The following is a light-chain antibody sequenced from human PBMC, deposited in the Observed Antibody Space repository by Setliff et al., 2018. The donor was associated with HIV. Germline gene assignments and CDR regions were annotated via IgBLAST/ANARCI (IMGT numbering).Light chain of an antibody. CDR2: GSF. Sequence: SVLTQPPSVSGAPGQRVTISCTGSSSNIGAGYDVHWYQQLPGTAPKLLIYGSFNRPSGVPDRFSGSKSGTSASLAITGLQAEDEADYYCQSYDSSLSGFYVFGTGTKVTVL. CDR1: SSNIGAGYD. V-gene: IGLV1-40*01. CDR3: QSYDSSLSGFYV. J-gene: IGLJ1*01.